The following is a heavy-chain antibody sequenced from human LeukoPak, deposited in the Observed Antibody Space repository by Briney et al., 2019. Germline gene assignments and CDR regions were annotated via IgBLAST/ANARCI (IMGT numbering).Heavy chain of an antibody. CDR3: AKDHSSSWYYFDY. CDR2: ISGSGGST. V-gene: IGHV3-23*01. D-gene: IGHD6-13*01. CDR1: GFTFTSYA. Sequence: GGSLRLSRAASGFTFTSYAMSWVRQAPGKGPEWVSDISGSGGSTYYADSVKGRFTISRDNSKSTLYLQMNSLRAEDTAVYYCAKDHSSSWYYFDYWGQGTLVTVSS. J-gene: IGHJ4*02.